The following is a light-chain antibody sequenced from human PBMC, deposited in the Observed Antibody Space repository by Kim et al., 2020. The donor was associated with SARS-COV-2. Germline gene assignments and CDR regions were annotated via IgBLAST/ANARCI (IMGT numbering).Light chain of an antibody. CDR1: NIGSKS. J-gene: IGLJ3*02. CDR3: QVWDSSSDGGV. V-gene: IGLV3-21*04. Sequence: APGKTARINCGGNNIGSKSVHWYQQKPGQAPVLVIYYDSDRPSGIPERFSGSNSGNTATLTISRVEAGDEADYYCQVWDSSSDGGVFGGGTQLTVL. CDR2: YDS.